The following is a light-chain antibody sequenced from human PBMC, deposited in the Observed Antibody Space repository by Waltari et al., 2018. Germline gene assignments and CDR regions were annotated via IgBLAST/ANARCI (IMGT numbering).Light chain of an antibody. V-gene: IGKV1-39*01. Sequence: DIQMTQSPSSLSASVGDRVTITCRASQSISSYLNWYQQKPGKAPKLLIYAASSLQSWVPSRFSGSGSGTDFTLTISSLQPEDFATYYCQQSYSTPATFGGGTKVEIK. J-gene: IGKJ4*01. CDR2: AAS. CDR3: QQSYSTPAT. CDR1: QSISSY.